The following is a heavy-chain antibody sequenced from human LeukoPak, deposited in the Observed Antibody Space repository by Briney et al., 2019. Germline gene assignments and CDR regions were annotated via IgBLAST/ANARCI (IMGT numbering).Heavy chain of an antibody. D-gene: IGHD3-10*01. J-gene: IGHJ4*02. CDR3: ARVLVLVRGVIPGY. CDR1: GFSLTTHAMG. Sequence: NVSGPTLVNPTQTLTLTCSFSGFSLTTHAMGVGWIRQPPGKALEWLALISWDDDKSYSPSLQNRLTITKDTSKNQVVLTMTNMDPVDTATYYCARVLVLVRGVIPGYWGQGILVTVSS. V-gene: IGHV2-5*02. CDR2: ISWDDDK.